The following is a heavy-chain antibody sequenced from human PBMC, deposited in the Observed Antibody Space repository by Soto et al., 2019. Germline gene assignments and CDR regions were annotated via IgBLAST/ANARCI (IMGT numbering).Heavy chain of an antibody. Sequence: EASVKVSCKASGYTLTGYYMHWVRQAPGQGLEWMGWINPNSGGTNYAQKFQGWVTMTRDTSISTAYMELSRLRSDDTAVYYCARVATTPVAGYDAFDIWGQGTMVTVSS. CDR1: GYTLTGYY. CDR2: INPNSGGT. V-gene: IGHV1-2*04. D-gene: IGHD6-19*01. J-gene: IGHJ3*02. CDR3: ARVATTPVAGYDAFDI.